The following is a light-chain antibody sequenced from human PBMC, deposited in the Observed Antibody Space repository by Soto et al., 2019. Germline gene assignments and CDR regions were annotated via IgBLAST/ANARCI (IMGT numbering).Light chain of an antibody. CDR1: SGHSSYI. CDR3: ETWDSNTHTV. J-gene: IGLJ3*02. Sequence: QSVLTQSSSASASLGSSVKLTCTLSSGHSSYIIAWHQQQPGKAPRYLMKLEGSGSYNKGSGVPDRFSGSSSGADRYLIISNLQFEDEADYYCETWDSNTHTVFGGGTKLTVL. V-gene: IGLV4-60*02. CDR2: LEGSGSY.